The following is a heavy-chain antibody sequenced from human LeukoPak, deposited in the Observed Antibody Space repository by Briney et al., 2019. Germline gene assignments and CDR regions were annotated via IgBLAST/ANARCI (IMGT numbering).Heavy chain of an antibody. Sequence: SGTLSLTCAVYGGSFSSYYWSWIRQPPGKGLEWIGEINHSGSTNYNPSLKSRVTISVDTSKNQFSLKLSSVTAADTAVYYCARAGVVVPAAISWFDPWGQGTLVTVSS. CDR3: ARAGVVVPAAISWFDP. CDR2: INHSGST. D-gene: IGHD2-2*01. V-gene: IGHV4-34*01. CDR1: GGSFSSYY. J-gene: IGHJ5*02.